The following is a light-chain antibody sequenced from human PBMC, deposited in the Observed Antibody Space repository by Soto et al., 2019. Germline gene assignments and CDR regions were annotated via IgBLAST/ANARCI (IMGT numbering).Light chain of an antibody. Sequence: DFQMTQSPSTLSASVGDRVAITCRASQSINNWLAWYQQKPGEAPKLLIYEASNLQSGVPSRFSGSGSGTEFILTISSLQPDDFATYYCQQYNSYSYTFGQGTKLEIK. CDR1: QSINNW. V-gene: IGKV1-5*03. CDR2: EAS. J-gene: IGKJ2*01. CDR3: QQYNSYSYT.